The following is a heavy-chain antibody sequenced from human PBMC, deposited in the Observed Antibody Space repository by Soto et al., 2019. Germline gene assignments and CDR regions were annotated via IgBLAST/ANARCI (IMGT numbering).Heavy chain of an antibody. CDR1: GGTFSSYA. CDR2: IIPIFGTA. CDR3: ARGVPLVGIVGSSDYYYYGMDV. V-gene: IGHV1-69*01. Sequence: QVQLVQSGAEVKKPGSSVKVSCKASGGTFSSYAISWVRQAPGQGLEWMGGIIPIFGTANYAQKFQGRVTITADESTSTAYMELSSLISEDTAVYYCARGVPLVGIVGSSDYYYYGMDVWGQGTTVTVSS. J-gene: IGHJ6*02. D-gene: IGHD1-26*01.